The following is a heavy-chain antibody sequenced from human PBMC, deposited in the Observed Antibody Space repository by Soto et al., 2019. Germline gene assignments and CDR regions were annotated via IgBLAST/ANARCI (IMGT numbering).Heavy chain of an antibody. CDR1: GYTFTSYD. Sequence: ASVTVSCKASGYTFTSYDINWVRQATGQGLEWMGWMNPNNGNTGYAQKFQGRVTMTRNTSISTAYMELSSLRSEDTAVYYCARGVIDYGDYGRGYNWFDPWGQGTLVTVSS. CDR3: ARGVIDYGDYGRGYNWFDP. CDR2: MNPNNGNT. V-gene: IGHV1-8*01. J-gene: IGHJ5*02. D-gene: IGHD4-17*01.